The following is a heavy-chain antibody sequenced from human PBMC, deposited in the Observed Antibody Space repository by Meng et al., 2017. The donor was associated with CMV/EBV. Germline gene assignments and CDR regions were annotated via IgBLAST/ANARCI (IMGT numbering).Heavy chain of an antibody. V-gene: IGHV6-1*01. CDR2: TYYRSKWFY. D-gene: IGHD1-26*01. CDR1: GDSVSSNSVA. J-gene: IGHJ4*02. Sequence: ISGDSVSSNSVAWNWIRQSPSRGLEWLGRTYYRSKWFYDYAVSVKSRITIKPDTSKNQFSLQLNSVTPEDTAVYYCAMLSVGATFDYWGQGALVTISS. CDR3: AMLSVGATFDY.